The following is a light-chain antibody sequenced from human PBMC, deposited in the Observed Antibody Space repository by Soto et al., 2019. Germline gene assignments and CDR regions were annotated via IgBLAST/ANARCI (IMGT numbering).Light chain of an antibody. CDR2: GAS. Sequence: EIVLTQSPATLSLSPGEIATLSCRASQSVNNYLAWCQQKPGQAPRVIMYGASRRATGIPDRFSGGGSGTDFTLTISRLEPEDFAVYFCQQYAGPPTTVGQGTRLEI. V-gene: IGKV3-20*01. CDR1: QSVNNY. J-gene: IGKJ5*01. CDR3: QQYAGPPTT.